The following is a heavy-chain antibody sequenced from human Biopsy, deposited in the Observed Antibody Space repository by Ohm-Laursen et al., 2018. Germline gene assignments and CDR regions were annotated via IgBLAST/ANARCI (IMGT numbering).Heavy chain of an antibody. CDR3: ARGSNDFGGLYFPR. Sequence: SDTLSLTCSVSGGSISSNNYYWGWIRQPPGKGLEWIGSLSYSGNTYSNPSLKSRVTISVDTSKKQFFLKLTSVTAADTAVYYCARGSNDFGGLYFPRWGQGTLLAVSS. CDR1: GGSISSNNYY. D-gene: IGHD4-23*01. CDR2: LSYSGNT. J-gene: IGHJ4*02. V-gene: IGHV4-39*01.